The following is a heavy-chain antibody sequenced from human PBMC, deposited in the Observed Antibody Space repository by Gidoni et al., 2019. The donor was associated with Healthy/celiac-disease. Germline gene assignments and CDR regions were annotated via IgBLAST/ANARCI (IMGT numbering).Heavy chain of an antibody. Sequence: QVQLQQWGAGLLKPSETLSLTCAVYGGSFRGYYWSWIRQPPGKGLEWIGEINHSGSTNYNPSLKSRVTISVDTSKNQFSLKLSSVTAADTAVYYCARGGYCSSTSCYNGPPYYYYYYYMDVWGKGTTVTVSS. CDR3: ARGGYCSSTSCYNGPPYYYYYYYMDV. V-gene: IGHV4-34*01. D-gene: IGHD2-2*02. J-gene: IGHJ6*03. CDR1: GGSFRGYY. CDR2: INHSGST.